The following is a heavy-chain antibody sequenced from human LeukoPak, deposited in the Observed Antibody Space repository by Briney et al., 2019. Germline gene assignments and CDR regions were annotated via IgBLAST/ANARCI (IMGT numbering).Heavy chain of an antibody. V-gene: IGHV3-7*01. CDR1: GFTFSSYW. CDR2: IKQDGSEK. Sequence: GGSLRLSCAASGFTFSSYWMSWVRQAPGKGLEWVANIKQDGSEKYYVDSEKGRFTISRDNAKNSLYLQMNSLRAEDTAVYYCARASAGYSSGWYGGAFDIWGKGTMVTVSS. J-gene: IGHJ3*02. CDR3: ARASAGYSSGWYGGAFDI. D-gene: IGHD6-19*01.